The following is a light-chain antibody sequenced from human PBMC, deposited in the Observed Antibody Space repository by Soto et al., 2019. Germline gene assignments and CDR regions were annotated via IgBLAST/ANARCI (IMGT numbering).Light chain of an antibody. J-gene: IGLJ1*01. CDR1: SSDIGGYNY. V-gene: IGLV2-14*01. Sequence: QSVLTQPASVSGSPGQSITISCAGTSSDIGGYNYVSWYQQHPGKAPKVMIYEVSNRPSGVSNRFSGSKSGNTASLTISGLQAEDEDDYYCSSYTSSSPLYVSGSGTKVTVL. CDR3: SSYTSSSPLYV. CDR2: EVS.